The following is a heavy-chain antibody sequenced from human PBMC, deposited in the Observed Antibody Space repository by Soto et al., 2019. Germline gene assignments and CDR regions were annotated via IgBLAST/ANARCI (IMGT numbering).Heavy chain of an antibody. CDR2: INHSGST. V-gene: IGHV4-34*01. D-gene: IGHD2-15*01. CDR3: ARGGEIVVVVSTTGRYFDY. J-gene: IGHJ4*02. Sequence: WIWIRQPPGKGLEWIGEINHSGSTNYNPSLKSRVTISVDTSKNQFSLKLSSVTAADTAVYYCARGGEIVVVVSTTGRYFDYWGQGTLVTVSS.